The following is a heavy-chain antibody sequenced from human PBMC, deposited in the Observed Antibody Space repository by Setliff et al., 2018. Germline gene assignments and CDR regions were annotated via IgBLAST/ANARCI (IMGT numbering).Heavy chain of an antibody. Sequence: SETLSLTCTLSGGSLTQRYWSWVRQPPGKGLEWIGYVYYNGNTNYSPSLKSRVTISADTSKNQVSLKLTSATAADTAVYCCARDRTAYNYGMDVWGQGTTVTVSS. CDR3: ARDRTAYNYGMDV. V-gene: IGHV4-59*11. CDR2: VYYNGNT. D-gene: IGHD5-18*01. CDR1: GGSLTQRY. J-gene: IGHJ6*02.